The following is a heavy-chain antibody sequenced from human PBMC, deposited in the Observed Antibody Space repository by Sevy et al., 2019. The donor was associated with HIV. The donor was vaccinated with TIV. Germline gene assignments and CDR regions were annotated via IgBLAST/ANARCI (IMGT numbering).Heavy chain of an antibody. CDR1: GFTFSSYW. Sequence: GGSLRLSCAASGFTFSSYWMTWVRQAPGKGLEWVVNIKQDMSEKYYADSVKGRFTISRDNARNSLYLQMESLRAEDTAVYYCARLRDDSSGFHLDYWGQGTLVTVSS. CDR2: IKQDMSEK. J-gene: IGHJ4*02. D-gene: IGHD3-22*01. V-gene: IGHV3-7*01. CDR3: ARLRDDSSGFHLDY.